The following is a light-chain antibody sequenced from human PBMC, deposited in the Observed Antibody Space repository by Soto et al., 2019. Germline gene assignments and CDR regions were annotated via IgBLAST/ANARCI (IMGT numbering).Light chain of an antibody. J-gene: IGKJ5*01. V-gene: IGKV1-27*01. CDR1: QGIGYS. CDR2: SAS. Sequence: DIQMTQSPSSLSASVGDRVTITCRASQGIGYSLAWYQHKPGKAPKLLIYSASNLQSGVSSRFSGSGYGTDFTLSISRLQPEDVATYYCQKYDNAPSITFGQGTRLEIK. CDR3: QKYDNAPSIT.